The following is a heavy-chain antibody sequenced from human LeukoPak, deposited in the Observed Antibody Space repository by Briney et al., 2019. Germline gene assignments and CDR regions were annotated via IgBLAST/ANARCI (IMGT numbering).Heavy chain of an antibody. CDR2: MNPNSGNT. V-gene: IGHV1-8*01. D-gene: IGHD3-10*01. CDR1: GYTFTSYD. CDR3: ARKTMVRANWFDP. J-gene: IGHJ5*02. Sequence: ASVKVSCKASGYTFTSYDINWVRQATAQGLEWMGWMNPNSGNTGYAQKFQGRVTMTRNTSISTAYMDLSSLRAEDTAVYYCARKTMVRANWFDPWGQGTLVTVSS.